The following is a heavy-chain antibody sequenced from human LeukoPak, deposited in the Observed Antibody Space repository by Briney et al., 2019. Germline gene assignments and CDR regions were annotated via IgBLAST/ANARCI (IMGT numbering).Heavy chain of an antibody. CDR3: APFSAVTHYYFDY. V-gene: IGHV3-21*01. D-gene: IGHD6-13*01. Sequence: TGGSLRLSCAASGFTFSSHSLMWIRQAPGKGLEWVSSISPDSGYIYYADSVKGRFIISRDNAENSLFLQMNSLGAEDTAVYYCAPFSAVTHYYFDYWGQGTLVTVSS. CDR2: ISPDSGYI. J-gene: IGHJ4*02. CDR1: GFTFSSHS.